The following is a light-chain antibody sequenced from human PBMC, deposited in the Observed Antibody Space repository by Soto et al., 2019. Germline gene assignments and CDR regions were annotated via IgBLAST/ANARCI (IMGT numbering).Light chain of an antibody. J-gene: IGKJ2*01. V-gene: IGKV1-39*01. CDR1: QTINNY. Sequence: DIQLTQSPPSLSASVGDRVTITCRASQTINNYVNWYQQEAGKVPKLLIYGASSLQSGVPSRFSGSGFGTEFTLTINSLQSEDFLIYYCQQTYSTPYVFGGGPKLDI. CDR2: GAS. CDR3: QQTYSTPYV.